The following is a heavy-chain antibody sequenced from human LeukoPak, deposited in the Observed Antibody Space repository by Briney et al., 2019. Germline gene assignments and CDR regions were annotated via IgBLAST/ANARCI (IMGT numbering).Heavy chain of an antibody. CDR2: ISGSGGST. J-gene: IGHJ4*02. V-gene: IGHV3-23*01. Sequence: GGSLRLSCAASGFTFSSYAMSWVRQAPGKGLEWVSAISGSGGSTYYADSVKGRFTISRDNSKNTLYLQMNSLRADDTAVYYCAFSYGSGSYCRFWGQGTLVTVSS. D-gene: IGHD3-10*01. CDR3: AFSYGSGSYCRF. CDR1: GFTFSSYA.